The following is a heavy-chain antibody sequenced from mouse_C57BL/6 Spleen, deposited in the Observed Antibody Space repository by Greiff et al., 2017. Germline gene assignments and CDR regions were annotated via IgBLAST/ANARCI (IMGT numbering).Heavy chain of an antibody. J-gene: IGHJ2*01. CDR2: INPSSGYT. D-gene: IGHD4-1*01. CDR1: GYTFTSYW. Sequence: QVQLQQSGAELAKPGASVKLSCKASGYTFTSYWMHWVKQRPGQGLEWIGYINPSSGYTKYNQKFKDKATLTADKSSSTAYMQQSSLSYEDSAVYYCTRGDWADYWGQGTTLTVSS. CDR3: TRGDWADY. V-gene: IGHV1-7*01.